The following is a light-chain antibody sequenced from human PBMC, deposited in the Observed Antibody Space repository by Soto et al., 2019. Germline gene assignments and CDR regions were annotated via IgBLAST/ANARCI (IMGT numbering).Light chain of an antibody. J-gene: IGKJ2*02. CDR2: GAS. Sequence: ENVLTQSPGMASLSPGEGVTLSCRASQSVSVSYFAWYQQRPGQAPRLLIYGASNRATGIPDRFSGSGSGTDFTLTISRLEPEDFVVYYCHQYGTSPCTFGQGTKLEIK. CDR3: HQYGTSPCT. V-gene: IGKV3-20*01. CDR1: QSVSVSY.